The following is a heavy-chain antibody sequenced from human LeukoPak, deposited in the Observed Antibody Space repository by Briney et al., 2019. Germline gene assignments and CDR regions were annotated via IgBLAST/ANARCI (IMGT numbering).Heavy chain of an antibody. CDR1: SVTVSSNY. J-gene: IGHJ6*02. D-gene: IGHD2-15*01. CDR2: IYSGGST. V-gene: IGHV3-53*01. CDR3: ENDRAQVEVGRGTFLGVDG. Sequence: GGSLSFSCAASSVTVSSNYMSWLRQAPGKGLEWVSVIYSGGSTYYADSVKGRFTISRDNSKNTLYLQMNSLRAEDTAVYYCENDRAQVEVGRGTFLGVDGWGQGTTVTVSS.